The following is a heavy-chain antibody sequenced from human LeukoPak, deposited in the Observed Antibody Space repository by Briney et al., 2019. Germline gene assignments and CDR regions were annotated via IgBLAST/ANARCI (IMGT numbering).Heavy chain of an antibody. V-gene: IGHV3-23*01. CDR1: GFTFSSYG. Sequence: GGSLRLSCAASGFTFSSYGVTWVRQAPGKGPEWVSAISGSGGSTYYADSVEGRFTISRDNSKNTLYLHMSSLRAEDTAVYYCAKDRDHDQYYFDYWGQGTLVTVSS. CDR2: ISGSGGST. J-gene: IGHJ4*02. CDR3: AKDRDHDQYYFDY.